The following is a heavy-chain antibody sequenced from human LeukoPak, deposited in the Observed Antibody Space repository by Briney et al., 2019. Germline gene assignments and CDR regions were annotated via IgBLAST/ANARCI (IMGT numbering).Heavy chain of an antibody. J-gene: IGHJ3*02. Sequence: GRSLRLSCAASGFRFNAFAIHWVREAPGKGLEWVSGVGWDGTSVAYADSVKGRFTISRDNAQNSVYLQMNSLRIEDTALYYCAKGLYGLGILTYDGSDIWGQGTMVTVSS. CDR2: VGWDGTSV. D-gene: IGHD3-10*01. CDR3: AKGLYGLGILTYDGSDI. V-gene: IGHV3-9*01. CDR1: GFRFNAFA.